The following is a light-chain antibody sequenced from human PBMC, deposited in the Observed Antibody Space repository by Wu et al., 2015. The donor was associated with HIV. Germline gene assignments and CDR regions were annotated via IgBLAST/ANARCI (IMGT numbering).Light chain of an antibody. CDR2: KAS. V-gene: IGKV1-5*03. CDR1: QSISSW. CDR3: QKYNTAPWT. Sequence: DIQMTQSPSTLSASVGDKVTITCRASQSISSWLAWYQQKPGKAPKLLIYKASSLERGVPSRFSGSGSGTDFTLTISSLQPEDVATYYCQKYNTAPWTFGQGTKVEMK. J-gene: IGKJ1*01.